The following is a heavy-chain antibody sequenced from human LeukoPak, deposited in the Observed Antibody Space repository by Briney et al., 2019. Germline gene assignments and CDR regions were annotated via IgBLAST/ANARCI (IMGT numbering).Heavy chain of an antibody. V-gene: IGHV3-7*01. D-gene: IGHD5-12*01. CDR3: ATSRLRAAYDI. CDR2: IKYDGSEI. J-gene: IGHJ3*02. CDR1: GFTIGNYW. Sequence: GGSLRLPCAASGFTIGNYWMTWVRQAPGKGLEWLTNIKYDGSEIHYVDSVRGRFAISRDNAKNTLYLQMKSLRAEDTALYYCATSRLRAAYDIWGQGTMLIVSS.